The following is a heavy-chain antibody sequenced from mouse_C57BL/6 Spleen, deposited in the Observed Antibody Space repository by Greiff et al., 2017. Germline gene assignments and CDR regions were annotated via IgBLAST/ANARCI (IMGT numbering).Heavy chain of an antibody. Sequence: QVQLQQSGPGLVQPSQSLSITCTVSGFSLTSYGVHWVRQSPGKGLEWLGVIWRGGSTDYNAAFMSRLSITKDNSKSQVFFKMNSLQADDTAIYYCAKGDYGSSYEFAYGGQGTLVTVSA. D-gene: IGHD1-1*01. CDR3: AKGDYGSSYEFAY. J-gene: IGHJ3*01. CDR1: GFSLTSYG. CDR2: IWRGGST. V-gene: IGHV2-5*01.